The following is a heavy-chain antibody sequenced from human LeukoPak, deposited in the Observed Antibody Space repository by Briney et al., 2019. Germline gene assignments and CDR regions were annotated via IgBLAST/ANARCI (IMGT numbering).Heavy chain of an antibody. CDR2: IYCSGST. CDR1: GGSVSSSSYY. CDR3: ARGGYYGSGNDFRFDP. D-gene: IGHD3-10*01. V-gene: IGHV4-39*07. Sequence: PSETLSLTCSVSGGSVSSSSYYWDWIRQPPGKGLEWIGSIYCSGSTYYNPSLQSRVTISVDTSKNQFSLKLSSVTAADTAVYYCARGGYYGSGNDFRFDPWGQGTLVTVSS. J-gene: IGHJ5*02.